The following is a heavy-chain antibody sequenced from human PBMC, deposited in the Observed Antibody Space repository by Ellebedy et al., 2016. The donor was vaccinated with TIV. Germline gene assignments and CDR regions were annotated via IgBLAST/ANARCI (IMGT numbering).Heavy chain of an antibody. CDR1: GFTFSSYA. CDR3: ARGEYSGYAPPGY. V-gene: IGHV3-33*01. Sequence: PGGSLRLSCAASGFTFSSYAMHWVRQAPGKGLEWVAVIWNAVTNGDHADSVKGRFTISRDNSKKMLYLQMNNLRAEDTAVYFCARGEYSGYAPPGYWGRGSLVTVSS. D-gene: IGHD5-12*01. CDR2: IWNAVTNG. J-gene: IGHJ4*02.